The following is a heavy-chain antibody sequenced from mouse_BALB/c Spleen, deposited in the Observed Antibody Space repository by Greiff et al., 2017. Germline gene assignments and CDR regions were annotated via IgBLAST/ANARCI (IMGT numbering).Heavy chain of an antibody. J-gene: IGHJ1*01. CDR3: ARSLATSWYFDV. D-gene: IGHD3-1*01. CDR1: GYSITSDYA. V-gene: IGHV3-2*02. Sequence: DVKLQESGPGLVKPSQSLSLTCTVTGYSITSDYAWNWIRQFPGNKLEWMGYISYSGSTSYNPSLKSRISITRDTSKNQFFLQLNSVTTEDTATYYCARSLATSWYFDVWGAGTTVTVSS. CDR2: ISYSGST.